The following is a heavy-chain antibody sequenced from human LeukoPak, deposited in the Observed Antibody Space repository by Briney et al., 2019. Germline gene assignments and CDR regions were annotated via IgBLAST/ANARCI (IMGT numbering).Heavy chain of an antibody. CDR2: IIPVFGTA. CDR3: ARSTDSGSYFPFSDAFDI. Sequence: GASVKVSCKASGGTFSSYAISWVRQAPGQGLEWMGGIIPVFGTANYAQKFQGRVTITADKSTSTAYMELSSLRSEDTAVYYCARSTDSGSYFPFSDAFDIWGQGTMVTVSS. J-gene: IGHJ3*02. V-gene: IGHV1-69*06. D-gene: IGHD1-26*01. CDR1: GGTFSSYA.